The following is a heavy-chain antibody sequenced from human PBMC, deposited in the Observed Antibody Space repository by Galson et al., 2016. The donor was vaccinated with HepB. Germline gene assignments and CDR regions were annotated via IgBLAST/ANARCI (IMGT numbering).Heavy chain of an antibody. V-gene: IGHV3-30*04. CDR2: ISYDGSKT. D-gene: IGHD6-13*01. Sequence: SLRLSCAASGFTFRGYAMHWVRQAPGKGLEWVAIISYDGSKTYYADSVKGRFTISRDNSKSALLLQMDSLRPDDTALYYCAREGAPQHSSSWYSSDSWGQGVLVTVFS. J-gene: IGHJ5*01. CDR1: GFTFRGYA. CDR3: AREGAPQHSSSWYSSDS.